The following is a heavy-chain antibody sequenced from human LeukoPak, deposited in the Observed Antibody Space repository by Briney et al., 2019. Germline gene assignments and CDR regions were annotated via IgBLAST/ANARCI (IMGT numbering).Heavy chain of an antibody. CDR1: GFTFDDYA. J-gene: IGHJ4*02. V-gene: IGHV3-9*03. D-gene: IGHD3-10*01. CDR2: ISWNSGSI. CDR3: AKDSGSGSYDCFDY. Sequence: PGGSLRLSCAASGFTFDDYAMHWVRQAPGKGLEWVSGISWNSGSIGYADSVKGRFTISRDNAKNSLDLQMNSLRAEDMALYYCAKDSGSGSYDCFDYWGQGTLVTVSS.